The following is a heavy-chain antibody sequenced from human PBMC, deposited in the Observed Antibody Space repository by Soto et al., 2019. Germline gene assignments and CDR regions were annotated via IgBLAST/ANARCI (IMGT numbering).Heavy chain of an antibody. J-gene: IGHJ6*02. Sequence: SEPLPLTCTVSGGSISSGGYYWSWIRKHPGKGLEWIGYIYYSGSTYYNPSLKNRVTISVDTSKNQFSLKLSSVTAADTAVYYCAGSSAAPLANGMDVWGQGTTVTVSS. CDR2: IYYSGST. CDR1: GGSISSGGYY. D-gene: IGHD3-3*02. V-gene: IGHV4-31*03. CDR3: AGSSAAPLANGMDV.